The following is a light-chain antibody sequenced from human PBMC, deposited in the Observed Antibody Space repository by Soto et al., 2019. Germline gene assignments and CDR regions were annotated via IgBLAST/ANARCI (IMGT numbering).Light chain of an antibody. CDR3: QQYGSSPWT. V-gene: IGKV3-20*01. J-gene: IGKJ1*01. Sequence: EIVLTQSPGTLSLSPGERATLSCRASQSVSSSYLAWYQQKPGQAPRLLIYGASSMATGIPDRFSGSGSGTDFPLTISRLEPEDFAVYYCQQYGSSPWTFGQGTEVEIK. CDR2: GAS. CDR1: QSVSSSY.